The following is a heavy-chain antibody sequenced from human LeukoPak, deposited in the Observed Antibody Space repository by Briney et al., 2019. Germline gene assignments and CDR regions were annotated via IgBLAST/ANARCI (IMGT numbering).Heavy chain of an antibody. J-gene: IGHJ4*02. V-gene: IGHV5-51*01. CDR3: ARHRGPSFDILTGYYADF. D-gene: IGHD3-9*01. Sequence: GESLKISCKGSGYRFTSYWIGWVRQMPGRGLEWMGIIYPGDSNTRYSPSFQGQVTMSADKSIRTAYLQWSSLKASDTAIYYCARHRGPSFDILTGYYADFWGQGTLVTVSS. CDR2: IYPGDSNT. CDR1: GYRFTSYW.